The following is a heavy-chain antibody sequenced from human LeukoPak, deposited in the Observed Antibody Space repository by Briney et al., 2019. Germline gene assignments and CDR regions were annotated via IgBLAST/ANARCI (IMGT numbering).Heavy chain of an antibody. V-gene: IGHV3-11*04. CDR1: GFTFSDYH. D-gene: IGHD3-16*02. CDR3: ARDGSYDYVWGSYRYGLFDY. J-gene: IGHJ4*02. Sequence: PGGSLRLSCAASGFTFSDYHMSWIRQAPGKGLEWVSYISSSGSTIYYADSVKGRFTISRDNAKNSLYLQMNSLRAEDTAVYYCARDGSYDYVWGSYRYGLFDYWGQGTLVTVSS. CDR2: ISSSGSTI.